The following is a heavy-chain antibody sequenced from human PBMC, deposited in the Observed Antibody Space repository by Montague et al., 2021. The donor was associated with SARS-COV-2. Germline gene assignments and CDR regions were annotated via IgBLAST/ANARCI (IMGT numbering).Heavy chain of an antibody. CDR1: GFSFSFYA. V-gene: IGHV3-23*01. J-gene: IGHJ4*02. D-gene: IGHD3-9*01. Sequence: PLRPSCAASGFSFSFYAMSWVRQAPGKGLEWVSGIRGSGGSTYYXDSVKGRFTISRDNSKNTLYLQMNSLRAGDTAVYYCARMDILTAYPDDYWGQGTLVTVSS. CDR3: ARMDILTAYPDDY. CDR2: IRGSGGST.